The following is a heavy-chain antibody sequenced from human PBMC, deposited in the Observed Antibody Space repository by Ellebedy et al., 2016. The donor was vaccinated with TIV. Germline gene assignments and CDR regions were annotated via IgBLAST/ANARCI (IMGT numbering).Heavy chain of an antibody. CDR3: ARDGPDGYFDY. V-gene: IGHV3-23*01. D-gene: IGHD5-24*01. J-gene: IGHJ4*02. CDR1: GFTFYNYA. CDR2: ISDSGGGT. Sequence: GESLKISXAASGFTFYNYALTWVRQAPGKGLEWVSSISDSGGGTNYADSVKGRFTISRDNSKNTLYLQMNSLRAEDTAVYYCARDGPDGYFDYWGQGTLVTVSS.